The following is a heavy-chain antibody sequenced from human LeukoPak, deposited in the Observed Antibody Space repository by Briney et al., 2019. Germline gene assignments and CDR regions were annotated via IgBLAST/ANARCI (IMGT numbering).Heavy chain of an antibody. CDR2: INSDGSTT. J-gene: IGHJ4*02. CDR1: GFTFSSYW. D-gene: IGHD6-19*01. V-gene: IGHV3-74*01. CDR3: ARSRWLDAFDY. Sequence: GGTLRLSCAASGFTFSSYWMHWVRQAPGKGLVWVSRINSDGSTTNYADSVKGRFTISRDNAKNTLYLQMNSLRADDTAVYYCARSRWLDAFDYWGQGTLVTVSS.